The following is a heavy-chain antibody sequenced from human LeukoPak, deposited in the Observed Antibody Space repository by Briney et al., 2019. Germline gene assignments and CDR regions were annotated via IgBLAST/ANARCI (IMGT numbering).Heavy chain of an antibody. CDR2: ISYDGSNK. CDR1: GFTFSSYA. CDR3: AREGHYYDSSGSPLDY. J-gene: IGHJ4*02. D-gene: IGHD3-22*01. V-gene: IGHV3-30-3*01. Sequence: GGSLRLSCAASGFTFSSYATHWVRQAPGKGLEWVAVISYDGSNKYYADSVKGRFTISRDNSKNTLYLQMNSLRAEDTAVYYCAREGHYYDSSGSPLDYWGQGTLVTVSS.